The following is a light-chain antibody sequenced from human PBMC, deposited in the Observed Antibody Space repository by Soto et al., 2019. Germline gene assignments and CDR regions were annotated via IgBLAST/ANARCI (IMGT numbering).Light chain of an antibody. CDR1: QGVSSR. CDR2: GAS. Sequence: EIVLTQSPVTLSVSPGERATLSCRASQGVSSRLAWYQQKPGQAPRLLIYGASTRATGIPARFSGSGSGTEFTLTISSLQSEDFAVYYCQQYNNWPPYTFGQGTKLEIK. J-gene: IGKJ2*01. V-gene: IGKV3-15*01. CDR3: QQYNNWPPYT.